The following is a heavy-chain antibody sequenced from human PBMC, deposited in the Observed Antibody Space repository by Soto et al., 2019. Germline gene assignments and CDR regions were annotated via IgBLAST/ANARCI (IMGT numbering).Heavy chain of an antibody. V-gene: IGHV1-69*13. Sequence: SVKVSCKASGGTFSSYAISWVRQAPGQGLEWMGGIIPIFGTANYAQKFQGRVTITADESTSTAYMELSSLRSEDTAVYYCARDPRIAAIGGWYYGMDVWGQGTTVTVSS. CDR3: ARDPRIAAIGGWYYGMDV. J-gene: IGHJ6*02. D-gene: IGHD6-13*01. CDR1: GGTFSSYA. CDR2: IIPIFGTA.